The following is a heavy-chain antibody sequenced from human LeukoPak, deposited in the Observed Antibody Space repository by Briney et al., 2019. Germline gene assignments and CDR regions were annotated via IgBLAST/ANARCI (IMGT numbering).Heavy chain of an antibody. J-gene: IGHJ4*02. CDR1: GFTFSSHV. CDR3: AKSRATGTYPGRFNY. CDR2: LSGSGKYT. D-gene: IGHD3-10*01. Sequence: PGGSLRLSCAASGFTFSSHVRSWVRQAPGRGLEWVSSLSGSGKYTFYADSVKGRFTISRDNSRNELFLQMNSLTSGDTAEYYCAKSRATGTYPGRFNYWGLGILVTVSS. V-gene: IGHV3-23*01.